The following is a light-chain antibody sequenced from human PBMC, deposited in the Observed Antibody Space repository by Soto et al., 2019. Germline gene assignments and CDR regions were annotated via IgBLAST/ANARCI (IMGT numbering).Light chain of an antibody. V-gene: IGLV2-14*01. CDR1: SSDVGAYYS. Sequence: QSALTQPASVSGSPGQSITISCTGTSSDVGAYYSVSWYQHHPGKAPKLIIYGVTNRPSGVSNRFSGSKSGNTASLTISGLQAEDEDDYHCSSYTSGSSHYVFGTGTKVTVL. CDR2: GVT. J-gene: IGLJ1*01. CDR3: SSYTSGSSHYV.